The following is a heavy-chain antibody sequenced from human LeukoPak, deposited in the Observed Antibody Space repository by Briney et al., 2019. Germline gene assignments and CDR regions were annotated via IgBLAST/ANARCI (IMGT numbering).Heavy chain of an antibody. CDR2: ISGSGGST. V-gene: IGHV3-23*01. CDR1: GFTFSSYA. Sequence: GGSLRLSCAASGFTFSSYAMSWVRQAPGKGLEWVSAISGSGGSTYYADSVKGRFTISRDNSKNTLYLQMNSLRAEDTAVYYCAKDPYGSGCFNWFDPWGQGTLVTVSS. J-gene: IGHJ5*02. D-gene: IGHD3-10*01. CDR3: AKDPYGSGCFNWFDP.